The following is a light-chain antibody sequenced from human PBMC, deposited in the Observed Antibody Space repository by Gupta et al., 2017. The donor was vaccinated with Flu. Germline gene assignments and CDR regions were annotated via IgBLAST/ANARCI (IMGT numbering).Light chain of an antibody. CDR2: SAS. V-gene: IGKV1-39*01. CDR1: QIISTY. CDR3: HQSVGYPIP. Sequence: DIQMTQSPSSLSASLGDRVTITCRASQIISTYLNWYQQKPRKAPKLLIYSASTLQGGVPSRFSGSGSGTDFSLTISKLQPEDFATYYCHQSVGYPIPFGQGTRLEIK. J-gene: IGKJ5*01.